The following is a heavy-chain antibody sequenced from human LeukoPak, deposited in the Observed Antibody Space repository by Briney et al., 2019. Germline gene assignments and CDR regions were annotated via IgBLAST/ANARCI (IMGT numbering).Heavy chain of an antibody. J-gene: IGHJ4*02. V-gene: IGHV3-21*04. Sequence: GGSLRLSCAASGFTFSSYSMNWVRQAPGKGLEWVSSISSSSSYIYYADSVKGRFTISRDNAKNSLYLQMNSLRAEDTAVYYWGRAPYGDNGYTAEVADYWGQGTLVTVSS. CDR2: ISSSSSYI. CDR1: GFTFSSYS. CDR3: GRAPYGDNGYTAEVADY. D-gene: IGHD3-16*01.